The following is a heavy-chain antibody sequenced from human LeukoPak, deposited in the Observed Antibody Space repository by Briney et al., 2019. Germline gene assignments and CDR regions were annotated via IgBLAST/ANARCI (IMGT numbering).Heavy chain of an antibody. CDR1: GGSISTYY. J-gene: IGHJ4*02. CDR2: IYYSGTT. Sequence: PSETLSLTCTVSGGSISTYYWNWIRQPPGKGLEWIGYIYYSGTTNYNPSLKSRVSMSVDTSKNQFSLKLSSVTAADTAVYYCARGRKYTSGYRVTELGLGYSDYWGQGTLVTVSS. V-gene: IGHV4-59*01. CDR3: ARGRKYTSGYRVTELGLGYSDY. D-gene: IGHD5-18*01.